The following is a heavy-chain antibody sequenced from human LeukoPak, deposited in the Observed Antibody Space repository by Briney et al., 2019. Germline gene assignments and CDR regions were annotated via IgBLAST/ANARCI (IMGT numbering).Heavy chain of an antibody. V-gene: IGHV3-30-3*01. CDR3: ARPGVVTGTYYFDY. D-gene: IGHD2-15*01. CDR2: ISYDGSNK. Sequence: GGSLRLSCAASGFTFSSYAMHWARQAPGKGLEWVAVISYDGSNKYYADSVKGRFTISRDNSKNTLYLQMNSLRAEDTAVYYCARPGVVTGTYYFDYWGQGTLVTVSS. CDR1: GFTFSSYA. J-gene: IGHJ4*02.